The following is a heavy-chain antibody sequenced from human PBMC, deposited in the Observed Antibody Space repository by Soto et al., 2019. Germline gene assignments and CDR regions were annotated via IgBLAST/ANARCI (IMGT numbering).Heavy chain of an antibody. Sequence: EVQLLESGGGLVQPGGSLRLSCAASGFSFSSYAMGWVRQAPGKGLEWVSGISGNGVSIYYVDSVKGRFTISRDNSKNTLFLQMNSLRAEDTAVYYCAKSVSRSGGARDYWGQGTLVTVSS. V-gene: IGHV3-23*01. D-gene: IGHD2-15*01. CDR2: ISGNGVSI. CDR1: GFSFSSYA. CDR3: AKSVSRSGGARDY. J-gene: IGHJ4*02.